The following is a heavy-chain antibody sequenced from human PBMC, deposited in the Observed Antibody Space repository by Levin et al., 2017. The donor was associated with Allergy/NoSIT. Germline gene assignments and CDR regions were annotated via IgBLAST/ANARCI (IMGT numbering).Heavy chain of an antibody. J-gene: IGHJ4*02. V-gene: IGHV3-11*03. D-gene: IGHD5-24*01. Sequence: TGGSLRLSCAASGFTFSDYYMSWIRQAPGKGLEWVSYISSSSSYTNYADSVKGRFTISRDNAKSSLFLQMNSLRAEDTAVYYCARSLSPGRSKETFDYWGQGTLVTVSS. CDR2: ISSSSSYT. CDR1: GFTFSDYY. CDR3: ARSLSPGRSKETFDY.